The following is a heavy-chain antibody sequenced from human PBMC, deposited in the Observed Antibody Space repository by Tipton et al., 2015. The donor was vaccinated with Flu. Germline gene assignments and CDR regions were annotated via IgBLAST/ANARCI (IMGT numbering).Heavy chain of an antibody. V-gene: IGHV4-59*08. CDR1: GGSINNYY. J-gene: IGHJ4*02. Sequence: TLSLTCTVSGGSINNYYWSWIRQPPGKGLEWIGYIYYTGSTNYNPSLKSRVTISVDTSKNQFSLNLSSVTAADTALYYCALSTTAHREFESWGQGTLVTVSS. CDR3: ALSTTAHREFES. CDR2: IYYTGST. D-gene: IGHD1-1*01.